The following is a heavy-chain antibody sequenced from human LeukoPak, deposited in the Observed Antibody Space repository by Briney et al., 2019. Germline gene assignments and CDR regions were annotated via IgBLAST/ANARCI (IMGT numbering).Heavy chain of an antibody. D-gene: IGHD1-26*01. Sequence: GGSLRLSCAASGFTFSDSYMSWIRQAPGKGLEWVSYISSGGNTIYYADSVKGRFTISRDNAKNSLFLQMDSLRAEDTAVYYCARGGSYFTFPYWGQGTLVTVSS. CDR1: GFTFSDSY. V-gene: IGHV3-11*01. CDR3: ARGGSYFTFPY. J-gene: IGHJ4*02. CDR2: ISSGGNTI.